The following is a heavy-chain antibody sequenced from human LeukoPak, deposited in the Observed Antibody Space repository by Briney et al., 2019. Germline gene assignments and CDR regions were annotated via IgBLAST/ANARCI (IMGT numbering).Heavy chain of an antibody. CDR2: ISGSGGNT. CDR1: GFTFSSYA. Sequence: QPGGSLTLSCAPSGFTFSSYAMSWVRQAPGKGLEWVSGISGSGGNTYYADSVKGRFTISRDNSKNTLYLQTHSLRAEDTAVYYCAKDIADYASGSAPCGMDVWGQGTPVTVSS. CDR3: AKDIADYASGSAPCGMDV. D-gene: IGHD3-10*01. J-gene: IGHJ6*02. V-gene: IGHV3-23*01.